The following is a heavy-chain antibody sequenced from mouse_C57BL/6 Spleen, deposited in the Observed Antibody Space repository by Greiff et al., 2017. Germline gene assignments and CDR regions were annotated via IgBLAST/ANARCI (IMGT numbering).Heavy chain of an antibody. V-gene: IGHV1-72*01. D-gene: IGHD1-1*01. CDR3: ARRALLNYFDY. CDR1: GYTFTSYW. CDR2: IDPNSGGT. Sequence: QVQLQQPGAELVKPGASVKLSCKASGYTFTSYWMHWVKQRPGRGLERIGRIDPNSGGTKYNEKFKSKATLTVDKPSSTAYMQLSSLTSEDSAVYYCARRALLNYFDYWGQGTTLTVSS. J-gene: IGHJ2*01.